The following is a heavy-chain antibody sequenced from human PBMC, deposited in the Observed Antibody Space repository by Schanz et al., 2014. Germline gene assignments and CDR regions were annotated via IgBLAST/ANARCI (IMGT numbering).Heavy chain of an antibody. CDR1: GGTFSSYT. CDR3: ARERGLRGGAVWKVNGFDT. CDR2: IIPILGIG. D-gene: IGHD3-10*01. Sequence: QVQLVQSGAEVKKPGSSVKVSCKASGGTFSSYTISWVRQAPGQGPEWMGRIIPILGIGNDAQKFQGRVRITADKSTSTAHMELSSLRAEDAAVYDCARERGLRGGAVWKVNGFDTWGQGTLVTVSS. V-gene: IGHV1-69*08. J-gene: IGHJ5*02.